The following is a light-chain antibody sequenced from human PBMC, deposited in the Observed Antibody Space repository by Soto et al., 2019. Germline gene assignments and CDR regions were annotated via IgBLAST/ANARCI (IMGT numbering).Light chain of an antibody. CDR1: QSVSSSY. J-gene: IGKJ2*01. Sequence: EIVLTQSPGTLSLSPGERATLSCRASQSVSSSYLAWYQQKPGQAPRLVIYGASSRATGIPDRFSGSGSGTDFTLTISRLEPEDFAVYYCQLYGTSPLYTFGQETKLEIK. CDR2: GAS. V-gene: IGKV3-20*01. CDR3: QLYGTSPLYT.